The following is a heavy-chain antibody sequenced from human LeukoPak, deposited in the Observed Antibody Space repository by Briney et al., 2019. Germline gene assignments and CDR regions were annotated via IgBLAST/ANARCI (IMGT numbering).Heavy chain of an antibody. Sequence: ASVKVSCKASGYTFTGYYMHWVRQAPGQGLEWMGWINPNSGGTNYAQKFRGRVTMTRDTSISTAYMELIRLRSDDTAVYYCARDHLGYCSSTSCYRDAFDIWGQGTMVTVSS. J-gene: IGHJ3*02. D-gene: IGHD2-2*01. CDR3: ARDHLGYCSSTSCYRDAFDI. V-gene: IGHV1-2*02. CDR1: GYTFTGYY. CDR2: INPNSGGT.